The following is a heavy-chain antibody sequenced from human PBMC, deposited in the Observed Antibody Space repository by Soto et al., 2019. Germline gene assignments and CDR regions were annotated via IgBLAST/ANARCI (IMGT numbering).Heavy chain of an antibody. J-gene: IGHJ4*02. CDR3: AREGSSSGPDYKY. V-gene: IGHV3-72*01. CDR1: GFSFSDYY. Sequence: EVQLVESGGGLVQPGGSLRLSCAASGFSFSDYYINWVRQAPGKGLEWVGRTRNKASSYTTDYAAFVKGRFTISRDDSKNLIYLQMNSPKTEDTAVYYCAREGSSSGPDYKYWGQGTLVTVSS. D-gene: IGHD3-22*01. CDR2: TRNKASSYTT.